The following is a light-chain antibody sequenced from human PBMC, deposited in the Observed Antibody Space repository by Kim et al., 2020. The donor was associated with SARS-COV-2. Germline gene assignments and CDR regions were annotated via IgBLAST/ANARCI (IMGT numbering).Light chain of an antibody. J-gene: IGKJ1*01. V-gene: IGKV1D-16*01. CDR1: QGISSW. Sequence: DIQMTQSPSSLSASVGDRVTITCRANQGISSWLAWYQQKPEKAPKCLIYAASSLQSGVPSRFSGSGSGTDFTLTINSLQPEDFATYYSQQYDSYPRTFGQGTKVDIK. CDR2: AAS. CDR3: QQYDSYPRT.